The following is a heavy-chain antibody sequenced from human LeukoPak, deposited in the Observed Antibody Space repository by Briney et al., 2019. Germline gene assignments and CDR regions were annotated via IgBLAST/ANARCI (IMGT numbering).Heavy chain of an antibody. CDR1: GFTFSSYA. J-gene: IGHJ2*01. V-gene: IGHV3-23*01. CDR2: ISGSGGST. CDR3: ARDGAQVTVGSYGLWEQDWYFDL. D-gene: IGHD5-18*01. Sequence: PGGSLRLSCAAAGFTFSSYAMNWVRHAPGKGLEWNSGISGSGGSTYYADYVKGRLTISRDNSKNTLYLQMNSLRAEDTAVYYCARDGAQVTVGSYGLWEQDWYFDLWGRGTLVTVSS.